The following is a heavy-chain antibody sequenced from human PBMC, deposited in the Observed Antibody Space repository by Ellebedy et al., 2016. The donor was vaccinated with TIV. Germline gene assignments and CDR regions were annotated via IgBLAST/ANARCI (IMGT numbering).Heavy chain of an antibody. Sequence: AASVKVSCKASGYTFTSYFMHWLRHAPGQGLEWTGIINPSGGSTTYAQKLQGRVTMTRDTSTSTVYMELSSLRSEDTAVYYCARAGSDCSGGSCYYYGMDVWGQGTTVTVSS. CDR2: INPSGGST. CDR3: ARAGSDCSGGSCYYYGMDV. CDR1: GYTFTSYF. J-gene: IGHJ6*02. V-gene: IGHV1-46*04. D-gene: IGHD2-15*01.